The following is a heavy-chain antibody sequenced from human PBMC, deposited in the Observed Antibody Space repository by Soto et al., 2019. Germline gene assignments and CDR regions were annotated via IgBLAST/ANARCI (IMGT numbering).Heavy chain of an antibody. CDR1: GGSVNTGDNY. Sequence: HVQLHQSGPRLVKPSQTLSLECSVIGGSVNTGDNYWSWVRQSPGLGLEWIGYIYHTGNTFYNPALENRVTMSVDASKNQFSLTLTSVTAADTAVYFCAREPLDGMDVWGQGTNVTVSS. CDR2: IYHTGNT. J-gene: IGHJ6*02. V-gene: IGHV4-30-4*01. CDR3: AREPLDGMDV.